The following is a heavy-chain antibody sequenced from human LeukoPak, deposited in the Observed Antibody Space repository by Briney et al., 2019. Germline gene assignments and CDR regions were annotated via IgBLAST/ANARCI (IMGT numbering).Heavy chain of an antibody. Sequence: PGRSVTLSCAASGFTFSHFGMQWLRQAPGKGREWVAGIFGGGGSAHYADSVKGRVTNTRNHSKNTLFLQMNSLRAEDTAVYYCAKGAYHYIEMGYFDYWGQGTLVTVSS. CDR1: GFTFSHFG. CDR3: AKGAYHYIEMGYFDY. CDR2: IFGGGGSA. V-gene: IGHV3-NL1*01. D-gene: IGHD5-12*01. J-gene: IGHJ4*02.